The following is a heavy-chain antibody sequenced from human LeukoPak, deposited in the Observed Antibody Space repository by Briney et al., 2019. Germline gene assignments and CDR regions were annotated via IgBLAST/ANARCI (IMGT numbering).Heavy chain of an antibody. V-gene: IGHV4-59*01. CDR3: ARAGITGTKGGNWFDP. Sequence: SETLSLTCTVSGGSFSSYYWSWIRQPPGKGLEWIGYIYYSGSTNYNPSLKSRVTISVDTSKNQFSLKLSSVTAADTAVYYCARAGITGTKGGNWFDPWGQGTLVTVSS. CDR2: IYYSGST. J-gene: IGHJ5*02. CDR1: GGSFSSYY. D-gene: IGHD1-7*01.